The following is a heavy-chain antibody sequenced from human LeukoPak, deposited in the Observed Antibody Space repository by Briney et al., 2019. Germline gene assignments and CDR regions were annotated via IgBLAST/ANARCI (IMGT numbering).Heavy chain of an antibody. J-gene: IGHJ3*02. V-gene: IGHV1-2*06. CDR1: GYTFTGYH. Sequence: ASVKVSCKASGYTFTGYHMHWVRQAPGQGLEWMGRINPNSGDTNYAQKFQGRVTMTRDTSISTAYMELSRLRSDDTAMYYCTRTRGIGYGYDAFDIWGQGTMVTVSS. D-gene: IGHD2-2*03. CDR3: TRTRGIGYGYDAFDI. CDR2: INPNSGDT.